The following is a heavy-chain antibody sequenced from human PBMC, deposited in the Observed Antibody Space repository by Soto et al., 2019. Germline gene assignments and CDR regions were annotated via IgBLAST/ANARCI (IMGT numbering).Heavy chain of an antibody. CDR2: IYYTGTT. V-gene: IGHV4-61*01. CDR3: ARVGSTDTCFDP. CDR1: GASISAGSYY. Sequence: SETLSLTCTVSGASISAGSYYWSWIRQPPGKGLEWIGCIYYTGTTSYNPSLESRVTMSVDMSTNQLSLNLRSVTAADTAVYYCARVGSTDTCFDPWGQGTLVTVSS. D-gene: IGHD2-8*02. J-gene: IGHJ5*02.